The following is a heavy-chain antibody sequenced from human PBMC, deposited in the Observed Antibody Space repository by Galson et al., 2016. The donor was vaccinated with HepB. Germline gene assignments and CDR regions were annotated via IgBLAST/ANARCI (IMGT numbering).Heavy chain of an antibody. CDR3: ARGSNLTNSGWFTVALDY. V-gene: IGHV4-59*01. CDR1: VGSIHNYY. Sequence: SETLSLTCSVSVGSIHNYYWTWIRQSPGKGLEWIGNIYYSGNTNCNPSLKSRVTISLDTPKNQFSLKMSSVAAAETAVYYCARGSNLTNSGWFTVALDYWGQGTLVTVSS. CDR2: IYYSGNT. J-gene: IGHJ4*02. D-gene: IGHD6-19*01.